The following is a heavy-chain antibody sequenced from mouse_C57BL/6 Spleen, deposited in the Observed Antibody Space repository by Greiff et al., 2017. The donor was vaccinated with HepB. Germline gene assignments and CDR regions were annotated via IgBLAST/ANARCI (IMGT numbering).Heavy chain of an antibody. CDR2: INYDGSST. CDR3: ARRVVGAMDY. CDR1: GFTFSDYY. Sequence: EVKLVESEGGLVQPGSSMKLSCTASGFTFSDYYMAWVRQVPEKGLEWVANINYDGSSTYYLDSLKSRFIISRDNAKNILYLQMSSLKSEDTATYYCARRVVGAMDYWGQGTTVTVSS. D-gene: IGHD1-1*01. J-gene: IGHJ4*01. V-gene: IGHV5-16*01.